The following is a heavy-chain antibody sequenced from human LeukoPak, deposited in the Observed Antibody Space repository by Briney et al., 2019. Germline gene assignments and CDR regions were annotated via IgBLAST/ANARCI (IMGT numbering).Heavy chain of an antibody. V-gene: IGHV4-59*01. CDR2: IYYSGST. J-gene: IGHJ4*02. Sequence: SETLSLTRTVSGGSISSDYWSWIRQPPGKGLEWIGYIYYSGSTNYNPSLKSRVTISVDASKNQFSLKLSSVTAADTAVYYCAREYYDSSGFFHFWGQGTLVTVSS. CDR1: GGSISSDY. D-gene: IGHD3-22*01. CDR3: AREYYDSSGFFHF.